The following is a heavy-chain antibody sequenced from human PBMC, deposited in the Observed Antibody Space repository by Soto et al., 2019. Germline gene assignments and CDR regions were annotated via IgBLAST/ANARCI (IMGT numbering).Heavy chain of an antibody. CDR3: AKDLSGSSWYYYYYYGMDV. J-gene: IGHJ6*02. CDR1: GFTFSSYG. D-gene: IGHD6-13*01. Sequence: GGSLRLSCAASGFTFSSYGMHWVRQAPGKGLEWVAVISYDGSNKYYADSVKGRFTISRDNSKNTLYLQMNSLRAEDTAVYYCAKDLSGSSWYYYYYYGMDVWGQGTTVTVSS. CDR2: ISYDGSNK. V-gene: IGHV3-30*18.